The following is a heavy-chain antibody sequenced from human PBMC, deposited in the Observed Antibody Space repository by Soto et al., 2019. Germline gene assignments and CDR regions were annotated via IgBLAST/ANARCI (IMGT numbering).Heavy chain of an antibody. V-gene: IGHV3-23*01. CDR2: IWGSGDVT. Sequence: EVQLLESGGGLVQPGGSLRLSCATSKFTFRNYAMTWVRQAPGKGLQWVSSIWGSGDVTNYADSVRGRFTISRDSSKNTLYLQMNSLRAEDTAVYYCASGGSTVTREFDYWGQGTLVSVSS. D-gene: IGHD4-17*01. CDR1: KFTFRNYA. J-gene: IGHJ4*02. CDR3: ASGGSTVTREFDY.